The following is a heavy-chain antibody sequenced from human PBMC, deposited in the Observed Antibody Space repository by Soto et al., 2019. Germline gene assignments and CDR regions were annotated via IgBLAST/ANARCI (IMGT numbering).Heavy chain of an antibody. D-gene: IGHD6-13*01. V-gene: IGHV3-49*03. CDR2: IRSKAYGGTT. CDR3: TRGLLKRITAALSTFAP. J-gene: IGHJ5*02. Sequence: GGSLRLSCTASGFTFGDYAMSWFRQAPGKGLEWVGFIRSKAYGGTTEYAASVKGRFTISRDDSKSIAYLQMNSLKTEDTAVYYCTRGLLKRITAALSTFAPWGQGTLVTVSS. CDR1: GFTFGDYA.